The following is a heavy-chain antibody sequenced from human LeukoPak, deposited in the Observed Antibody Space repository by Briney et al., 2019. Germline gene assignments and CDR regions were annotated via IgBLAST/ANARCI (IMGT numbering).Heavy chain of an antibody. CDR2: LSGSGDYI. CDR1: GFTFSSYA. Sequence: GGSLRLSCAASGFTFSSYAMSWVRQAPGKGLEWISALSGSGDYIYYTDSLKGRFTISRDNAKNSLYLQMNSLRAEDTAVYYCSRDGLSGYEGFDYWGQGTLVTVSS. V-gene: IGHV3-21*06. CDR3: SRDGLSGYEGFDY. D-gene: IGHD5-12*01. J-gene: IGHJ4*02.